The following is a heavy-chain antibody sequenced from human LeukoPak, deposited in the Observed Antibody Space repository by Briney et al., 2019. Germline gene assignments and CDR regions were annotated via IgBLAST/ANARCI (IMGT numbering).Heavy chain of an antibody. D-gene: IGHD5-24*01. CDR2: IYHSGST. CDR3: ARQGEMPTIKPFDY. V-gene: IGHV4-38-2*01. CDR1: GYSISRDYY. J-gene: IGHJ4*02. Sequence: SETLSLTCAVSGYSISRDYYWGWIRQPPGKGLEWIGSIYHSGSTYYNPSLESRVTISLDTSKNQFSLKLSSETAADTAVYYCARQGEMPTIKPFDYWGQGTLVTVSS.